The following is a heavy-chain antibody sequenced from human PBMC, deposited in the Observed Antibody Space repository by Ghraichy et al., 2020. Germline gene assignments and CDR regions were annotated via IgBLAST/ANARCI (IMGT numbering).Heavy chain of an antibody. Sequence: LSLTCAASGFTFSSYAMHWVRQAPGKGLEWVAVISYDGSHKYYADSVKGRFTISRDSSKNTLHLQMNSLRAEDTAVYYCARESSIYYYYGMDVWGQGTTVTVSS. D-gene: IGHD1-26*01. CDR2: ISYDGSHK. V-gene: IGHV3-30*04. J-gene: IGHJ6*02. CDR3: ARESSIYYYYGMDV. CDR1: GFTFSSYA.